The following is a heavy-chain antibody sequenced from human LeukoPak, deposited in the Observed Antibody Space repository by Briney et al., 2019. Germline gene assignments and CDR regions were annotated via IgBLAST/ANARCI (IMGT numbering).Heavy chain of an antibody. Sequence: GGSLRLSCAASGFTFSSSGMHWVRQSPGKGLEWVAYIRYDGSDKYYLDSVKGRSTIARDNPKETLYLQMTSLNHDDTAVYFCVKDVRVGASYFDNWGQGTLVAVSS. V-gene: IGHV3-30*02. D-gene: IGHD1-26*01. CDR2: IRYDGSDK. J-gene: IGHJ4*02. CDR3: VKDVRVGASYFDN. CDR1: GFTFSSSG.